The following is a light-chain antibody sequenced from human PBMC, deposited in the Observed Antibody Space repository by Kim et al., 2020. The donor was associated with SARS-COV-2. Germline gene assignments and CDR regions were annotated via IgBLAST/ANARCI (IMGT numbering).Light chain of an antibody. CDR3: QSYDSSLSGSYV. CDR1: SSNIGARYD. J-gene: IGLJ1*01. Sequence: ATRSCTGSSSNIGARYDVHWYQQLPGTAPKLLIFGNNNRPSGVPDRFSGSKSGTSASLAITGLQAEDEADYYCQSYDSSLSGSYVFGTGTKVTVL. CDR2: GNN. V-gene: IGLV1-40*01.